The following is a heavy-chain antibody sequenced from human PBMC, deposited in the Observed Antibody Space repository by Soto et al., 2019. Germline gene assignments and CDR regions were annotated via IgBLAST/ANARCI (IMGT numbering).Heavy chain of an antibody. J-gene: IGHJ4*02. CDR3: ARGTGYFDY. CDR2: ISSNSSTI. D-gene: IGHD1-1*01. Sequence: GGSLRLSCAASGFTFSSYSMNWVRQAPGKGLEWVSYISSNSSTIYYADSVKGRFTISRDNAKNSLYLQMNSLRAEDTAVDYCARGTGYFDYWGQGTLVTVSS. CDR1: GFTFSSYS. V-gene: IGHV3-48*01.